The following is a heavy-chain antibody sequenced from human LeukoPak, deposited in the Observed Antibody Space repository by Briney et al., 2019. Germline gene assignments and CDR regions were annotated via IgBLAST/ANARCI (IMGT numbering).Heavy chain of an antibody. V-gene: IGHV3-30-3*01. CDR3: AGSNYYYYMDV. D-gene: IGHD2-2*01. J-gene: IGHJ6*03. Sequence: GGSLRLSCAASGFTFSSYAMHWVRQAPGKGLEWVAVISYDGSNKYYADSVKGRFTISRDNSKNTLYLQMNSLRAEDTAVYYCAGSNYYYYMDVWGKGTTVTVSS. CDR2: ISYDGSNK. CDR1: GFTFSSYA.